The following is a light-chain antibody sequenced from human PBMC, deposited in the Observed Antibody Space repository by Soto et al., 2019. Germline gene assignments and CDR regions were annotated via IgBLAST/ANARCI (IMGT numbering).Light chain of an antibody. CDR2: SVS. CDR3: ISYTVSRSYV. J-gene: IGLJ1*01. CDR1: SSDIGTYDH. Sequence: QSVLTQPASVSGSPGQSITISCSGTSSDIGTYDHVAWFQQFPGKTPKLVIYSVSDRPSGVSYRFSGSKSGNTASLTISGLQVDDEADYYCISYTVSRSYVFGTGTKVTV. V-gene: IGLV2-14*01.